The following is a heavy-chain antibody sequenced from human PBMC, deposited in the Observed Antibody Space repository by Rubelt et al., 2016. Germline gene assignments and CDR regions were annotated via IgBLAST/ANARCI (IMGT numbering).Heavy chain of an antibody. J-gene: IGHJ5*02. CDR2: INAGNGNT. V-gene: IGHV1-3*01. Sequence: LEWMGWINAGNGNTKYSQKFQGRVTITRDTSASTAYMELSSLRSDDTALYYCARGATVVMVDPWGQGTLVTVSS. D-gene: IGHD4-23*01. CDR3: ARGATVVMVDP.